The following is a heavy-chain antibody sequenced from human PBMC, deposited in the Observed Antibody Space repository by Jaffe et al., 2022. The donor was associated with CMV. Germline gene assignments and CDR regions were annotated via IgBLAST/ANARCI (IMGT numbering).Heavy chain of an antibody. CDR3: ARRGLPGTEYNYYYGMDV. V-gene: IGHV3-7*01. CDR2: IKQDGSDK. Sequence: EVQLVESGGGLVQPGGSLRLSCAASGFTFSNYWMTWVRQAPGKGLEWVANIKQDGSDKYYVDSVKGRFTISRDNAKNSLYLQMNSLRAEDTAVYYCARRGLPGTEYNYYYGMDVWGQGTTVTVSS. CDR1: GFTFSNYW. J-gene: IGHJ6*02.